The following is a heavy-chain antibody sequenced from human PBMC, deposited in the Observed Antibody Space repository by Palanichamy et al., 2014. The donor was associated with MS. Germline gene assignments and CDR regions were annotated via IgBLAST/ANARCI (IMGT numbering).Heavy chain of an antibody. CDR3: GRWEGKAQNDFWSGPFDY. J-gene: IGHJ4*02. V-gene: IGHV1-69*01. Sequence: QVQLVQSGAEVKMPGSSVKVSCKASGGTFSSYPINWVRQAPGQGLEWMGGMSPVVGRAGYAQKFQDRVTITADEYRSTVYMELSSLTSDDTAVYYCGRWEGKAQNDFWSGPFDYWGQGTLVTVSS. CDR1: GGTFSSYP. CDR2: MSPVVGRA. D-gene: IGHD3-3*01.